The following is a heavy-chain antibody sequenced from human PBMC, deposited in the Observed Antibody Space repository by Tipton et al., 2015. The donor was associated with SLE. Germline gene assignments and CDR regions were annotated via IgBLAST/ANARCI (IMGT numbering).Heavy chain of an antibody. CDR3: AKNSIVGGRFDY. CDR1: GFTFSSYG. J-gene: IGHJ4*02. CDR2: IRYDGSDK. D-gene: IGHD1-26*01. V-gene: IGHV3-30*02. Sequence: SLRLSCAASGFTFSSYGMHWVRQAPGKGLEWVAFIRYDGSDKFYADSVKGRFTISRDNSKNTLYLQMNSLRAEDTAVYYCAKNSIVGGRFDYWGQGTLVTVSS.